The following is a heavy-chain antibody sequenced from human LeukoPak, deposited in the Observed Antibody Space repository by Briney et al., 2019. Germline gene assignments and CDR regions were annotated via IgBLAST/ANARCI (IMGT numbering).Heavy chain of an antibody. CDR2: INQDESRK. CDR3: AKLIRDVTIYDF. D-gene: IGHD3/OR15-3a*01. CDR1: GFTFSSYS. J-gene: IGHJ2*01. Sequence: GGSLRLSCEASGFTFSSYSMNWVRQAPGKGLEWVASINQDESRKHYSDSVGGRFTISRDNTRNSLFLQMNSLRVDDTAFYYCAKLIRDVTIYDFWGRGALVTVSS. V-gene: IGHV3-7*01.